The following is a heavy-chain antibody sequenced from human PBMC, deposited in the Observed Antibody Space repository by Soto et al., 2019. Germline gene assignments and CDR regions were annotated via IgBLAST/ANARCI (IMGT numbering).Heavy chain of an antibody. J-gene: IGHJ6*02. Sequence: GSLRLSCAASGFTFSSFATSWVRQAPGKGLEWVSAISGTGGSTFYADSVQGRFTISRDNSKNTVYLQMNSLRVEDTAIYYCAKGIEGPWDYYYGMDVWGQGTTVTVSS. D-gene: IGHD3-16*02. V-gene: IGHV3-23*01. CDR1: GFTFSSFA. CDR2: ISGTGGST. CDR3: AKGIEGPWDYYYGMDV.